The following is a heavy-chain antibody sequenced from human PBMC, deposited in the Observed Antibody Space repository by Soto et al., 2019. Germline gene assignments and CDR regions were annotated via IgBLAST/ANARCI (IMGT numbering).Heavy chain of an antibody. CDR2: IYHSGST. CDR1: GYSISSGYY. CDR3: ARHTAMVPFDY. D-gene: IGHD5-18*01. Sequence: SETLSLTCAVSGYSISSGYYWGWIRQPPGKGLEWIGSIYHSGSTYYNPSLKSRVTISVDTSKNQFSLKLSSVTAADTAVYYCARHTAMVPFDYWGQGTLVTVSS. J-gene: IGHJ4*02. V-gene: IGHV4-38-2*01.